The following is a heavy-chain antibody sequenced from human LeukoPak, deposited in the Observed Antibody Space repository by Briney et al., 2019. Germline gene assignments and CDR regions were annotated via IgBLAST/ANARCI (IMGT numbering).Heavy chain of an antibody. D-gene: IGHD3-10*01. J-gene: IGHJ4*02. CDR2: ISSSSYT. V-gene: IGHV3-11*06. CDR1: GFTFSDYY. Sequence: GGSLRLSCAASGFTFSDYYMSWIRQAPGKGLEWVSYISSSSYTNYADSVKGRFTISRDNAKNSLYLQMNSLRAEGTAVCYCARVPYYYGSGSYYSGYYFDYWGQGTLVTVSS. CDR3: ARVPYYYGSGSYYSGYYFDY.